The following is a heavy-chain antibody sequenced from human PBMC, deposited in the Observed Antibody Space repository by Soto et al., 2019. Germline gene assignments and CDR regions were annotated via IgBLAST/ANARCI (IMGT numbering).Heavy chain of an antibody. CDR1: GFTFSSYG. CDR2: IWYDGSNK. Sequence: QVQLVESGGGVVQPGRSLRLSCAASGFTFSSYGMHWVRQAPGKGLEWVAVIWYDGSNKYYADSVKGRFTISRDNSKNTLYLQMNSLTAEDTAVYYCARDPSEYYYDSSGYSFDYWAQGTLVTVSS. D-gene: IGHD3-22*01. J-gene: IGHJ4*02. CDR3: ARDPSEYYYDSSGYSFDY. V-gene: IGHV3-33*01.